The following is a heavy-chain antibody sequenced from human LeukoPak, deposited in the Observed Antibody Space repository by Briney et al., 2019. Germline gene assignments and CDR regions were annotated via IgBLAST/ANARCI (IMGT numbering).Heavy chain of an antibody. CDR3: ARRRIVAGTDVFDI. D-gene: IGHD6-19*01. V-gene: IGHV1-18*01. CDR2: ISGYNGNT. Sequence: ASVKVSCKASGSTFSSYDINWVRQATGQGLEWMGWISGYNGNTNYAQELQGRVTMTTDTSTNTAYMELRSLRSDDTAVYYCARRRIVAGTDVFDIWGQGTMVTVSS. CDR1: GSTFSSYD. J-gene: IGHJ3*02.